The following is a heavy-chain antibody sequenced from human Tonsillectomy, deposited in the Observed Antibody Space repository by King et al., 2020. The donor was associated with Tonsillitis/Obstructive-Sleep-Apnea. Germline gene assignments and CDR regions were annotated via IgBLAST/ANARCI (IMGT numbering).Heavy chain of an antibody. CDR2: IKQDGSEK. D-gene: IGHD3-22*01. J-gene: IGHJ4*02. Sequence: QLVQSGGGLVQPGGSLRLSCAASGFTFSSYWMSWVRQAPGKGLEWVANIKQDGSEKYYVDSVKGRFTISRDNAKNSLYLQMNSLRADDTAVYYCARFRSGCYYDSSDYYRFLYFDYWGQGTLVTVSS. CDR3: ARFRSGCYYDSSDYYRFLYFDY. V-gene: IGHV3-7*03. CDR1: GFTFSSYW.